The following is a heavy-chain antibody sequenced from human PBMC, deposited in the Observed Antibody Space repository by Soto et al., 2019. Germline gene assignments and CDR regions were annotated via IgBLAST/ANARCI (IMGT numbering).Heavy chain of an antibody. V-gene: IGHV2-70*04. CDR1: GFSLSTSGMR. J-gene: IGHJ4*02. CDR3: ARMRSDYDSSGLDY. CDR2: IDWDEDR. Sequence: SCPTLVNPTGTLTLTCTFSGFSLSTSGMRVSWIRQAPGKALEWLARIDWDEDRFYSTSLKTRLTISKDTSKNQVVLTMTKMDPVDTATYYCARMRSDYDSSGLDYWGQGILVTVSS. D-gene: IGHD3-22*01.